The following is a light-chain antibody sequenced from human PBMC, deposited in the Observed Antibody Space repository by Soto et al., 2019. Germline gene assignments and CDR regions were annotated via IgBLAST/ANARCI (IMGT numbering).Light chain of an antibody. V-gene: IGKV2-30*01. J-gene: IGKJ2*01. CDR2: KVS. CDR3: MQGTHWPFT. Sequence: DAVMTQSPVSLPVTLGQPAAISCRSSQSLVSSNENTFLSWFHQRPGQSPRRLIYKVSNRDSGVPDRFSGSGTGTDFTLKISRVEAEDVGIYYCMQGTHWPFTFGQGTKVDIK. CDR1: QSLVSSNENTF.